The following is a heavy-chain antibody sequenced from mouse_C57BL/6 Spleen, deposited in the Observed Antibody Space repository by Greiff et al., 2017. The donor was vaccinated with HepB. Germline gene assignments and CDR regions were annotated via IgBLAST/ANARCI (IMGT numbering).Heavy chain of an antibody. CDR3: ARDARDYDAMDY. CDR1: GFTFSDFY. CDR2: SRNKANDYTT. D-gene: IGHD3-3*01. V-gene: IGHV7-1*01. Sequence: DVQLVESGGGLVQSGRSLRLSCATSGFTFSDFYMEWVRQAPGKGLEWIAASRNKANDYTTEYSASVKGRFIVSRDTSQSILYLQMNALRAEDTAIYYCARDARDYDAMDYWGQGTSVTVSS. J-gene: IGHJ4*01.